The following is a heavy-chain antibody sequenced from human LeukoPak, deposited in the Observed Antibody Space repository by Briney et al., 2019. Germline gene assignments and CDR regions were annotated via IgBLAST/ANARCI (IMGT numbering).Heavy chain of an antibody. CDR1: GFTVSGNY. D-gene: IGHD3-10*01. J-gene: IGHJ4*02. V-gene: IGHV3-53*01. CDR2: VYGGGNT. Sequence: GGSLRLSCAASGFTVSGNYMSWVRQAPGKGLEWVSTVYGGGNTAYADSVKGRFTISRDTSKNTLLLQMNSLRAEDTAVYFCVRERFGAYVENWGQGALVTVSS. CDR3: VRERFGAYVEN.